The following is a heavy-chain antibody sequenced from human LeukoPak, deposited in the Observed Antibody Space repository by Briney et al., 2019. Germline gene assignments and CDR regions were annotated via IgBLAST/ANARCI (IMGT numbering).Heavy chain of an antibody. Sequence: SGGSLRLSCVGSGFTFSHYAMAWVRQAPGKGLEWVSTISGTIGDTYYADSVKGRFAISRDNSKDTLSLQMSSLRAEDTAEYFCVRLFRGVRGYFDYWGQGTLVAVSS. V-gene: IGHV3-23*01. D-gene: IGHD3-10*01. CDR1: GFTFSHYA. CDR3: VRLFRGVRGYFDY. CDR2: ISGTIGDT. J-gene: IGHJ4*02.